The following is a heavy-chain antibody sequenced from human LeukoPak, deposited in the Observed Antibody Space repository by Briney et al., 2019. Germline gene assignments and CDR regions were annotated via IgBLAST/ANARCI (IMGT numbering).Heavy chain of an antibody. CDR2: IYTTGMT. Sequence: SETLSLTCTVSTGSISSYFWGWVRQPAGQGLEWIGRIYTTGMTHYNPSLKSRLTMSIDTSKNQFSLTLRSVTAADTAVYYCGRQGYTASYYFVDYWSQGTLVAVS. CDR3: GRQGYTASYYFVDY. J-gene: IGHJ4*02. CDR1: TGSISSYF. D-gene: IGHD1-26*01. V-gene: IGHV4-4*07.